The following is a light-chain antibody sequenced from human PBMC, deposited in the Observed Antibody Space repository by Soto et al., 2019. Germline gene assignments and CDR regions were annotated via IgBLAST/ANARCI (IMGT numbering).Light chain of an antibody. J-gene: IGLJ1*01. CDR1: NIQNKN. CDR3: QVWDSSSDHYV. V-gene: IGLV3-21*02. CDR2: DDR. Sequence: SYELTQPPSVSVAPGQTASISCGGSNIQNKNVHWYQQKPGQAPVLVVYDDRDRPSGIPERFSGSNSANTAAPTITRVEAGDEADYYCQVWDSSSDHYVFGGGTKVTVL.